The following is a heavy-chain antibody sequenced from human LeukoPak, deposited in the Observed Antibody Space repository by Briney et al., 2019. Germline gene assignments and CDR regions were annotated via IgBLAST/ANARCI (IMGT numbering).Heavy chain of an antibody. CDR2: ISSSSSYI. D-gene: IGHD1-14*01. Sequence: GGSLRLSCAASGFTFSSYSMNWVRQAPGKGLEWVSSISSSSSYIYYADSVKGRFTISRDNAKNSLYLQMNSLRAEDTAVYYCARAPTSLTSLTWGQGTLVTVSS. V-gene: IGHV3-21*01. CDR1: GFTFSSYS. J-gene: IGHJ5*02. CDR3: ARAPTSLTSLT.